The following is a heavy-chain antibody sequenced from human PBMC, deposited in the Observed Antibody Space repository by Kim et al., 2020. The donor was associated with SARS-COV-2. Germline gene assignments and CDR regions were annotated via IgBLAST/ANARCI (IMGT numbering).Heavy chain of an antibody. CDR3: ARDQRGRGSRGGLFY. Sequence: PSRKSRVTISVDTSKNQFSLKLSSVTAADTAVYYCARDQRGRGSRGGLFYWGQGTLVTVSS. V-gene: IGHV4-59*01. J-gene: IGHJ4*02. D-gene: IGHD1-26*01.